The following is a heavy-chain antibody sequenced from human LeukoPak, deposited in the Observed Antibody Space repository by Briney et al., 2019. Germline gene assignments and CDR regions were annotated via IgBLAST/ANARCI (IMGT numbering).Heavy chain of an antibody. Sequence: SETLSLTCTVSGGSISSYYWSWIRQPPGKGLEWIGYIYYSGSTNYNPSLKSRVTISVDTSKSQFSLKLSSVTAADTAVYYCARVTTMVTTAWFDYWGQGTLVTVSS. CDR3: ARVTTMVTTAWFDY. J-gene: IGHJ4*02. D-gene: IGHD3-10*01. V-gene: IGHV4-59*01. CDR2: IYYSGST. CDR1: GGSISSYY.